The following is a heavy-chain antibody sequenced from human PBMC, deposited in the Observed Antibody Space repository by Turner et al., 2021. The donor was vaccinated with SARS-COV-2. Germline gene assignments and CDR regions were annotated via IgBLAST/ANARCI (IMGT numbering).Heavy chain of an antibody. CDR3: ARGPTSIAEAGTAFDP. J-gene: IGHJ5*02. V-gene: IGHV4-59*01. CDR2: THHTRGN. CDR1: GGLISTYY. D-gene: IGHD6-19*01. Sequence: VQLQESVPGLVKSSETWALPCSACGGLISTYYWSGIRLPPGRGLEWFGNTHHTRGNNDNPSLGRCVNTTVDTYKNQFSLNLSPVTAADTAKYCCARGPTSIAEAGTAFDPWGQGTLVTVFS.